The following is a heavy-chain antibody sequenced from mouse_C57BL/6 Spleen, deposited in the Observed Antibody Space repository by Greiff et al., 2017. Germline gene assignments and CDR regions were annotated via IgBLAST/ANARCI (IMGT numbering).Heavy chain of an antibody. CDR3: TRYYGSRAWFAY. CDR2: IRNKANNHAT. J-gene: IGHJ3*01. V-gene: IGHV6-6*01. CDR1: GFTFSDAW. D-gene: IGHD1-1*01. Sequence: DVQLQESGGGWVQPGGSMKLSCAASGFTFSDAWMDWVRQSPEKGLEWVAEIRNKANNHATYYAESVKGRFTISRDDSKSSVYLQMNSVRAEDTGIYYCTRYYGSRAWFAYWGQGTLVTVSA.